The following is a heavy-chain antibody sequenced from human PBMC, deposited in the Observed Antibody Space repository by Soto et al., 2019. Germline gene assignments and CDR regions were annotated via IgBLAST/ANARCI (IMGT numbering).Heavy chain of an antibody. CDR2: IYSGGST. CDR3: ARVLWPQTYNGSDP. V-gene: IGHV3-66*01. Sequence: EVQLVESGGGLVQPGGSLRLSCAASGFTVSSNYMSWVRQAPGKGLEWVSVIYSGGSTYYADSVKGRFTISRDNSKNTLYLKMNTLRAEATAVYYWARVLWPQTYNGSDPWGQETLVTVSS. D-gene: IGHD1-20*01. CDR1: GFTVSSNY. J-gene: IGHJ5*02.